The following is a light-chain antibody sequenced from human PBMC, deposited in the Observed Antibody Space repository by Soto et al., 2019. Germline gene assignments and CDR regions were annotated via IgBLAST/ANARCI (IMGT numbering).Light chain of an antibody. CDR1: QSVSSK. V-gene: IGKV3-15*01. CDR3: QQYHNWPPAT. Sequence: EIVMTQAPATLSVSPGERATLSCRASQSVSSKLAWDQQKPGQAPRLLIYRASTSATDIPARFSGSGSGTEFTLTISSLQSEDFAVYYCQQYHNWPPATLGQGKRVEL. CDR2: RAS. J-gene: IGKJ1*01.